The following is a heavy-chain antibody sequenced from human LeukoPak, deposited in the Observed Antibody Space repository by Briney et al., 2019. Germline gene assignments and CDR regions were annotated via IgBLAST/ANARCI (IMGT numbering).Heavy chain of an antibody. CDR3: ARGVLDDY. CDR1: GGSFSGYY. CDR2: ISHSGST. J-gene: IGHJ4*02. D-gene: IGHD3-16*01. V-gene: IGHV4-34*01. Sequence: SETLSLTCAVYGGSFSGYYWSWIRQPPGKGLEWIGEISHSGSTNYNPSLKSRVTISVDTSKNQFFLKLSSVTAADTAVYYCARGVLDDYWGQGTLVTVSS.